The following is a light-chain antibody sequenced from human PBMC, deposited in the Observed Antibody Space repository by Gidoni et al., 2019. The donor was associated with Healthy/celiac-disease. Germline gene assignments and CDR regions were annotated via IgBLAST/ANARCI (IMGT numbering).Light chain of an antibody. CDR3: QQYNSYWT. CDR2: KAS. CDR1: QSISSW. Sequence: DIQMTQSPSTLSASVGDRVPITGRASQSISSWLAWYQQKPGKAPKLLIYKASSLESGVPSRFSGSGSGTEFTLTISSLQPDDFATYYCQQYNSYWTFGQGTKVEIK. J-gene: IGKJ1*01. V-gene: IGKV1-5*03.